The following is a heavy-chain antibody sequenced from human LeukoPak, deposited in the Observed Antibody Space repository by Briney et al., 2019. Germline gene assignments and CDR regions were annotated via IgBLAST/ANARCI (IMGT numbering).Heavy chain of an antibody. J-gene: IGHJ5*02. CDR1: GFSFSSYA. Sequence: GGSLRLSCAASGFSFSSYAMSWVRQAPGKGLEWVSAISSSGESTIYADSVKGRLTISRDDSKNTLYLQMNSLRTEDTAVYYCAKDRLGGGAYWFDPWGQGTLVTVSA. CDR2: ISSSGEST. CDR3: AKDRLGGGAYWFDP. V-gene: IGHV3-23*01. D-gene: IGHD3-16*01.